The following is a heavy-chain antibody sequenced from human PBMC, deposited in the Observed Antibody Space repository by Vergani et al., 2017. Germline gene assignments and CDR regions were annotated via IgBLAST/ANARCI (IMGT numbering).Heavy chain of an antibody. D-gene: IGHD5-18*01. J-gene: IGHJ4*02. Sequence: QVQLVESGGGVVKPGRSLRLSCAASGFTFSSYAMHWVRQAPGKGLEWVAVISYDGSNKYYADSVKGRFTISRDNSKNTLYLQMNSLRAEDTAVYCCAIDHTVTDCFDYWGQGTLVTVSS. CDR2: ISYDGSNK. CDR3: AIDHTVTDCFDY. CDR1: GFTFSSYA. V-gene: IGHV3-30-3*01.